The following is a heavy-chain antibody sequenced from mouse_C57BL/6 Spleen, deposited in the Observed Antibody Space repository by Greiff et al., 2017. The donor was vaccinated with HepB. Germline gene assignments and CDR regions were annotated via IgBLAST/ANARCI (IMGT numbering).Heavy chain of an antibody. D-gene: IGHD1-1*01. Sequence: QVQLQQPGAELVKPGASVKLSCKASGYTFTSYWMHWVKQRPGQGLEWIGMIHPNSGSTNYNEKFKSKATLTVDKSSSTAYMQLSSLTSEDSAVYYCARYYYGSGIDYWGQGTTLTVSS. CDR3: ARYYYGSGIDY. CDR2: IHPNSGST. V-gene: IGHV1-64*01. J-gene: IGHJ2*01. CDR1: GYTFTSYW.